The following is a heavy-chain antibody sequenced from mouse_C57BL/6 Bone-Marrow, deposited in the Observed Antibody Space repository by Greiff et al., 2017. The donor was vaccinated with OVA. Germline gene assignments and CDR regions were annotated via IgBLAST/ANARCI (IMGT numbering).Heavy chain of an antibody. CDR2: ICPGSGST. J-gene: IGHJ4*01. V-gene: IGHV1-55*01. D-gene: IGHD2-3*01. CDR3: ARLDDGYYEDYAMDY. CDR1: GYTFTSYW. Sequence: QVQLKQPGAELVKPGASVKMSCKASGYTFTSYWITWVKQRPGQGLEWIGDICPGSGSTNYNEKFKSKATLTVDTSSSTAYMQLSSLTSEDSAVYYCARLDDGYYEDYAMDYWGQGTSVTVSS.